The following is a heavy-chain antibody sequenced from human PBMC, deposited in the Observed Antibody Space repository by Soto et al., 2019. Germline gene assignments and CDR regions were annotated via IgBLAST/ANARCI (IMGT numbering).Heavy chain of an antibody. CDR2: IVVGSGNT. D-gene: IGHD1-26*01. V-gene: IGHV1-58*01. J-gene: IGHJ6*02. CDR1: GFTVTSSA. Sequence: ASVKVSCKASGFTVTSSAVQWVRQARGQRLEWIGWIVVGSGNTNYAQKFQERVTITRDMSTSTAYMELSSLRSEDTAVYYCAADGVGATTHYYYGTDVWGQGTTGTASS. CDR3: AADGVGATTHYYYGTDV.